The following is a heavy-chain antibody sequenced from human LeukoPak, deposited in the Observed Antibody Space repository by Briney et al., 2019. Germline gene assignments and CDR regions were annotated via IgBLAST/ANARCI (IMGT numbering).Heavy chain of an antibody. J-gene: IGHJ4*02. CDR2: INHSGST. Sequence: GSLRLSCAASGFTFSSYAMSWVRQPPGKGLEWIGEINHSGSTNYNPSLKSRVTISVDTSKNQFSLKLSSVTAADTAVYYCARGSSSWYVYFDYWGQGTLVTVSS. CDR1: GFTFSSYA. CDR3: ARGSSSWYVYFDY. V-gene: IGHV4-34*01. D-gene: IGHD6-13*01.